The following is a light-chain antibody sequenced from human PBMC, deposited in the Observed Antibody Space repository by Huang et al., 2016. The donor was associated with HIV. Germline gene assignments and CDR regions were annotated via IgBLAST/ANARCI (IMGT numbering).Light chain of an antibody. J-gene: IGKJ1*01. Sequence: DIQMTQSPLSLSASVGDRVTFTCRADQNITKSLNWYQQKPGKAPKLLIYTVSTLESGFPSRFSGRGSGSRFTLNIGNLQPEDFATYYCQQSFSVPRTFG. CDR2: TVS. CDR1: QNITKS. CDR3: QQSFSVPRT. V-gene: IGKV1-39*01.